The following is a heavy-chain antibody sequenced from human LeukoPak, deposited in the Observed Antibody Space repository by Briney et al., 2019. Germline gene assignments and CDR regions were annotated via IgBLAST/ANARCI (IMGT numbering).Heavy chain of an antibody. V-gene: IGHV4-34*01. CDR1: GGSFSGYY. J-gene: IGHJ3*02. D-gene: IGHD1-26*01. CDR3: AGGIWGAFDI. Sequence: SSETLSLTCAVYGGSFSGYYWSWIRQPPGKGLEWIGEINHSGSTNYNPSLKSRVTISVDTSKNQFSLKLSSVTAADTAVYYCAGGIWGAFDIWGQGTMVTVSS. CDR2: INHSGST.